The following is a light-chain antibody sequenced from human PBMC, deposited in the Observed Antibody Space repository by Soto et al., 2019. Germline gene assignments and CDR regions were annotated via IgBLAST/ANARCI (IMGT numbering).Light chain of an antibody. CDR1: SSDVGGYNY. CDR2: DVS. J-gene: IGLJ3*02. Sequence: QSALTQPASVSGSPGQSITISCTGTSSDVGGYNYVSWYQQHPGKAPKLMIYDVSNRPSGVSNRFSGSKSGNTASLTISVLQAEDEADYYCSSYTSSDWVFGGGTKLTVL. V-gene: IGLV2-14*01. CDR3: SSYTSSDWV.